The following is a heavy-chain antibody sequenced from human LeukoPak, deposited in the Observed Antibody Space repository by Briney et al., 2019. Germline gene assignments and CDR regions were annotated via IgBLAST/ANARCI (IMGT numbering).Heavy chain of an antibody. Sequence: GGSLRLSCAASGFTFSSYSINWVRQAPGKGLEWVSSISSTSSYIYCADSVKGRFTISRDNTKNSLYLQMNSLRAEDTAVYYCARVVGYYYYMDVWGKGTTVTVSS. CDR1: GFTFSSYS. CDR3: ARVVGYYYYMDV. D-gene: IGHD1-26*01. J-gene: IGHJ6*03. CDR2: ISSTSSYI. V-gene: IGHV3-21*01.